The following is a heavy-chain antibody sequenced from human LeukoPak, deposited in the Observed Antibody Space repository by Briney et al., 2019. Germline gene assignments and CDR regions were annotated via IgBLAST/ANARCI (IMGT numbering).Heavy chain of an antibody. V-gene: IGHV3-15*01. Sequence: GGSLRLSCAASGLTFTNAWMSWVRQAPGKGLEWVGRIKSKTDGGTVDYAPPVKGRFTISRDDSRNTLSLEMNFLKTEDTAVYYCTTDPGNYEIFWGQGTLVTVSS. CDR1: GLTFTNAW. CDR2: IKSKTDGGTV. D-gene: IGHD4-11*01. CDR3: TTDPGNYEIF. J-gene: IGHJ4*02.